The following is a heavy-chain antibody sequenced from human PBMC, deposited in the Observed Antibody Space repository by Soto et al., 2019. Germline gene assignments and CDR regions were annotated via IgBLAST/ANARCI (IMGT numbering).Heavy chain of an antibody. CDR1: GYTYFSYG. CDR3: ARDAIAGAGAFDY. Sequence: QVQLVQSGAEVKKPGASVKVSCTASGYTYFSYGISWVRQAPGQGLEWLGWISAFNAKTNYAPKFQARVTLTTDASTSTAYMELRGLRSDDTGVYFCARDAIAGAGAFDYWGQGALVIVSS. V-gene: IGHV1-18*04. CDR2: ISAFNAKT. D-gene: IGHD6-19*01. J-gene: IGHJ4*02.